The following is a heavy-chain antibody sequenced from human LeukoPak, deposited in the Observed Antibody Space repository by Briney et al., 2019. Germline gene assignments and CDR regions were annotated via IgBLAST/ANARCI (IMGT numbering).Heavy chain of an antibody. CDR1: GFTFSSYA. D-gene: IGHD5-18*01. J-gene: IGHJ3*02. Sequence: PGRSLRLSCAASGFTFSSYAMHWVRQAPGKGLEWVSYISSSSSTIYYADSVKGRFTISRDNAKNSLYLQMNSLRAEDTAVYYCARGFGVYSYGYKIVGAHDAFDIWGQGTMVTVSS. CDR3: ARGFGVYSYGYKIVGAHDAFDI. CDR2: ISSSSSTI. V-gene: IGHV3-48*01.